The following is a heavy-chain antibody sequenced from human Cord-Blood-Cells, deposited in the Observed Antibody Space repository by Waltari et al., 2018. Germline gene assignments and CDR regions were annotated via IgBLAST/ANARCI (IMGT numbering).Heavy chain of an antibody. CDR2: IRSKAYGGTT. Sequence: EVQLVESGGGLVQPGRSLRLSCTASGFTFGDYALSWVRQAPGKGLEWVGFIRSKAYGGTTEYAASVKGIFTISRDDSKSIAYLQMNSLKTEDTAVYYCTRVGGIAAAGTSFDYWGQGTLVTVSS. CDR3: TRVGGIAAAGTSFDY. D-gene: IGHD6-13*01. J-gene: IGHJ4*02. CDR1: GFTFGDYA. V-gene: IGHV3-49*04.